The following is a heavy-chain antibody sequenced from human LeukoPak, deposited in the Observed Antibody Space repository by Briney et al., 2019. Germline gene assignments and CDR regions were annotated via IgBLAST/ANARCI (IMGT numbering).Heavy chain of an antibody. V-gene: IGHV4-31*03. J-gene: IGHJ4*02. CDR2: IYYSGST. CDR1: GGSISSGGYY. D-gene: IGHD4-17*01. Sequence: SETLSLTCTVSGGSISSGGYYWSWIRQHPGKGLEWIGYIYYSGSTYYNPSLKSRVTISVDTSKNQFSLKLSSVTAAGTAVYYCASLTVTDPGPDRDPFDYWGQGTLVTVSS. CDR3: ASLTVTDPGPDRDPFDY.